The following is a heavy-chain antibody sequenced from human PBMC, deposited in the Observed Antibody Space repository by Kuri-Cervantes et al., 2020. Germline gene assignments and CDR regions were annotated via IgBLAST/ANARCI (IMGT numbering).Heavy chain of an antibody. CDR3: AKVLEQQLVLDY. Sequence: GGSLRLSCAASGFAFSSYAMSWVRQAPGKGLEWVSAISGSGGSTYYADSVKGRFTISRDNSKNTLYLQMNSLRAEDTAVYYCAKVLEQQLVLDYWGQGTLVTVSS. J-gene: IGHJ4*02. V-gene: IGHV3-23*01. CDR2: ISGSGGST. CDR1: GFAFSSYA. D-gene: IGHD6-13*01.